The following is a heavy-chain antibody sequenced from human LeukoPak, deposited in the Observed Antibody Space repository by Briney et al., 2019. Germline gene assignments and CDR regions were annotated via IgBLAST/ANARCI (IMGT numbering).Heavy chain of an antibody. CDR2: IESKTDGGTT. D-gene: IGHD6-13*01. CDR3: TTDRAGIAAAGTYYYYYYMDV. CDR1: GFSFSDAW. J-gene: IGHJ6*03. Sequence: SGGSLRLSCAASGFSFSDAWMSWVRQIPGKGLEWVGRIESKTDGGTTDYAAPVKGRFTISRDDSKNTLYLQMNSLKTEDTAVYYCTTDRAGIAAAGTYYYYYYMDVWGKGTTVTISS. V-gene: IGHV3-15*04.